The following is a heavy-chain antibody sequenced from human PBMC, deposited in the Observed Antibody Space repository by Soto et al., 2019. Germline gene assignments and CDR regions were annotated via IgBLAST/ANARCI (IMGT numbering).Heavy chain of an antibody. Sequence: TGGSLRLSCAASGFTFSSYGMHWVRQAPGKGLEWVAVISYDGSNKYYADSVKGRFTISRDNSKNTLYLQMNSLRAEDTAVYYYAKERVVAAKKTYYFDYWGQGTLVTVSS. V-gene: IGHV3-30*18. CDR3: AKERVVAAKKTYYFDY. CDR2: ISYDGSNK. D-gene: IGHD2-15*01. J-gene: IGHJ4*02. CDR1: GFTFSSYG.